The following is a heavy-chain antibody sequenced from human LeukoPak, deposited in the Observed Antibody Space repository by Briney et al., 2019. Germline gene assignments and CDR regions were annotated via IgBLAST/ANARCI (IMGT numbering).Heavy chain of an antibody. D-gene: IGHD3-10*01. Sequence: GGSLRLSCAASGFTFSSYWMHWVRQAPGKGLVWVSRINSDGSSTSYADSVKGRFTISRDNAKNTLYLQMNSLRAEDTAVYYCARGRNYYGSGSPKYASDIWGQGTMVTVSS. CDR2: INSDGSST. J-gene: IGHJ3*02. CDR1: GFTFSSYW. V-gene: IGHV3-74*01. CDR3: ARGRNYYGSGSPKYASDI.